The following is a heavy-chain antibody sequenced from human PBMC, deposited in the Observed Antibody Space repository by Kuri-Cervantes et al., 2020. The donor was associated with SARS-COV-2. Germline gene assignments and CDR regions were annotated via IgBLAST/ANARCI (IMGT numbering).Heavy chain of an antibody. V-gene: IGHV1-18*04. CDR3: ARGVQLWFSDRPVNPVRYGMDV. CDR1: GYTFTSYG. D-gene: IGHD5-18*01. J-gene: IGHJ6*02. CDR2: ISAYNGNT. Sequence: ASVKVSCKASGYTFTSYGISWVRQAPGQGLEWMGWISAYNGNTNYAQKLQGRVTMTTDTSTRTAYMELRSLRSDDTAVYYCARGVQLWFSDRPVNPVRYGMDVWRQGTTVTVSS.